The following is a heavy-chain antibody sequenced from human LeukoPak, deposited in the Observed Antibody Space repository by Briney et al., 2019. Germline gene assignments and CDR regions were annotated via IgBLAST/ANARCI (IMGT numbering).Heavy chain of an antibody. Sequence: SETLSLTCTVSGYSISSGYYWGWIRQPPGKGLEWIGSIYHSGSTYYNPSLKSRVTISVDTSKNQFSLKLSSVTAADTAVYYCARPTYCGGDCYVYWGQGTLVTVSS. CDR3: ARPTYCGGDCYVY. J-gene: IGHJ4*02. CDR2: IYHSGST. D-gene: IGHD2-21*02. V-gene: IGHV4-38-2*02. CDR1: GYSISSGYY.